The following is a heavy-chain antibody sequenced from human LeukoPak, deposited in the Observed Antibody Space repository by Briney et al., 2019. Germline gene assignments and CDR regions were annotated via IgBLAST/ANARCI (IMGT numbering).Heavy chain of an antibody. V-gene: IGHV3-23*01. CDR2: ISGSGGST. J-gene: IGHJ6*02. CDR1: EFTFSSYA. Sequence: GGSLRLSCAASEFTFSSYAMSWVRQAPGKGLEWVSAISGSGGSTYYADSVKGRFTISRDNSKNTLYLQMNSLRAEDTAVYYCAKDALMMTQYYYGMDVWGQGTTVTVSS. CDR3: AKDALMMTQYYYGMDV. D-gene: IGHD3-16*01.